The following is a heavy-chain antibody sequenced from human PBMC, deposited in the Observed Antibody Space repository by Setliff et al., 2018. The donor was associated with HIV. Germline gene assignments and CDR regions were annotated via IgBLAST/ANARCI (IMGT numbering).Heavy chain of an antibody. D-gene: IGHD3-10*01. Sequence: PSETLSLTCTISGGSFSSYYWSWIRQPAGRGLEWIGRIYNSGTTNYNPSLKSRVTMSIDTSKNQFSLKLTSVTAADTAVYYCARERHSSGLGSYGPWGPGTLVTVSS. J-gene: IGHJ5*02. CDR2: IYNSGTT. CDR3: ARERHSSGLGSYGP. V-gene: IGHV4-4*07. CDR1: GGSFSSYY.